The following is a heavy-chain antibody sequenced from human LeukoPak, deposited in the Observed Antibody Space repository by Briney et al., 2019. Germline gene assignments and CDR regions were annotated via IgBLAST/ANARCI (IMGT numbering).Heavy chain of an antibody. V-gene: IGHV1-46*01. Sequence: ASVKVSCKASGYTFASYYMHWVRQAPGQGLEWMGIINPSSGSTTYAQKFQGRVTMTRDTSTSTVYVELSSLRSEDTAVYYCARDSTPTYYSGTYYFEYWGQGTLVTVSS. CDR3: ARDSTPTYYSGTYYFEY. CDR2: INPSSGST. CDR1: GYTFASYY. D-gene: IGHD1-26*01. J-gene: IGHJ4*02.